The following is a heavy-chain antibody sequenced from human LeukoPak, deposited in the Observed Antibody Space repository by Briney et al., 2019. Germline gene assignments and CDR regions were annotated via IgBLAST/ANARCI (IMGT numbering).Heavy chain of an antibody. CDR3: ARGSWRGYD. CDR2: MNPNSGNT. J-gene: IGHJ3*01. Sequence: GASVKVSCKASGYTFTGYYMHWVRQAPGQGLEWMGWMNPNSGNTGYAQKFQGRVTITRNTSISTAYMELSSLRSEDTAVYYCARGSWRGYDWGQGTMVTVSS. V-gene: IGHV1-8*03. D-gene: IGHD5-12*01. CDR1: GYTFTGYY.